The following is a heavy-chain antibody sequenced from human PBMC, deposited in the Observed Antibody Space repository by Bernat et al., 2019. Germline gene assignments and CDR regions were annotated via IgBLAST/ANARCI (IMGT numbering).Heavy chain of an antibody. CDR3: ARVGSIAARQGWFDP. Sequence: QVQLQESGPGLVKPSETLSLTCTVSGGSISGYYWSWIRQPPGKGLEWIGYIYYSGSTNYNPSLKSRLTISVDTSKNQFSLKLSSVTAADTAVYYCARVGSIAARQGWFDPWGQGTLVTVSS. J-gene: IGHJ5*02. D-gene: IGHD6-6*01. CDR1: GGSISGYY. CDR2: IYYSGST. V-gene: IGHV4-59*01.